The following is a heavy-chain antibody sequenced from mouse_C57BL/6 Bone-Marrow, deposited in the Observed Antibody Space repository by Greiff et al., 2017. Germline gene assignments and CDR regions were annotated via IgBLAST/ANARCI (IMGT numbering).Heavy chain of an antibody. CDR2: IDPETGGT. V-gene: IGHV1-15*01. Sequence: QVQLKESGAELVRPGASVTLSCKASGYTFTDYEMHWVKQTPVHGLEWIGAIDPETGGTAYNQKFKGKAILTADTSSSTAYMELRSLTSEDSAVYYCTRYHHSNYWYFDVWGTGTTVTVSS. D-gene: IGHD2-5*01. J-gene: IGHJ1*03. CDR1: GYTFTDYE. CDR3: TRYHHSNYWYFDV.